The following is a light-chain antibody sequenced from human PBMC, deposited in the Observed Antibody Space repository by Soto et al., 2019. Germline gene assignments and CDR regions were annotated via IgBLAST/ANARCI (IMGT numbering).Light chain of an antibody. J-gene: IGKJ2*01. CDR1: QSVSSSY. V-gene: IGKV3-20*01. CDR2: GGS. CDR3: QQYGSSQYT. Sequence: IVLTQSPGTLSLSPGERATLSGRASQSVSSSYLAWYQQKPGQSPRLVIYGGSTRAIGIPARFSGSGSGTDFTLTISRLEPEDFAIYYCQQYGSSQYTFGQGTKVEVK.